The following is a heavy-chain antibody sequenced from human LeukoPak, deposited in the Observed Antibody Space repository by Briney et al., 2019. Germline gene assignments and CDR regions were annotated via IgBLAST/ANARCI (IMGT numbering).Heavy chain of an antibody. CDR2: IFYSGYT. J-gene: IGHJ4*02. V-gene: IGHV4-59*01. D-gene: IGHD3-22*01. CDR1: GGSFSGYY. CDR3: ARYDSSGFYQYYFEY. Sequence: PSETLSLTCAVYGGSFSGYYWSWIRQPPGKGLEWIGNIFYSGYTKYNPSLKSRVTISVDTSKNQFSLKLSSVTAADTAVYYCARYDSSGFYQYYFEYWGQGILVTVSS.